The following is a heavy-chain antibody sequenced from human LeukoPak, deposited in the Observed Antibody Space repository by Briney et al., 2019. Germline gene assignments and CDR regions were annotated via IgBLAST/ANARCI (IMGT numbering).Heavy chain of an antibody. CDR1: GYSISSGYY. V-gene: IGHV4-61*01. CDR3: ARAEIAAHGKSSYYYYMDV. CDR2: IYYSGST. Sequence: SETLSLTCTVSGYSISSGYYWGWIRQPPGKGLEWIGYIYYSGSTNYNPSLKSRVTISVDSSKNQISLKLSSVTAADTAVYYCARAEIAAHGKSSYYYYMDVWGKGTTVTVSS. J-gene: IGHJ6*03. D-gene: IGHD6-6*01.